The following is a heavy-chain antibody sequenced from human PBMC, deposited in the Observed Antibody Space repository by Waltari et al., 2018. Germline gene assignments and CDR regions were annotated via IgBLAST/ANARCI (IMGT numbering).Heavy chain of an antibody. CDR2: IKSDGSTT. J-gene: IGHJ6*02. CDR3: VRSAFLDV. Sequence: EVQLVESGGGLVQPGGSLRLSCAAYEFSFGTYWRTWARQAPGGGLAWVSRIKSDGSTTAYADSVKGRFTTSRDNAKNTLYLQMNSLRADDTAVYYCVRSAFLDVWGQGTTVTVSS. V-gene: IGHV3-74*01. D-gene: IGHD3-16*01. CDR1: EFSFGTYW.